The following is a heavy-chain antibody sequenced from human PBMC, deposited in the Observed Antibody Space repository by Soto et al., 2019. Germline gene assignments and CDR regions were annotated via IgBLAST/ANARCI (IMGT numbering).Heavy chain of an antibody. D-gene: IGHD6-6*01. CDR2: IYYGGST. J-gene: IGHJ6*02. Sequence: PSETLSLTCTVSGGSISSYYWSWIRQPPGKGLEWIGYIYYGGSTNYNPSLKSRVTISVDTSKNQFSLKLSSVTAADTAVYYCARGIEYSSSSGYYYYGMDVWGQGTTVTVSS. V-gene: IGHV4-59*01. CDR3: ARGIEYSSSSGYYYYGMDV. CDR1: GGSISSYY.